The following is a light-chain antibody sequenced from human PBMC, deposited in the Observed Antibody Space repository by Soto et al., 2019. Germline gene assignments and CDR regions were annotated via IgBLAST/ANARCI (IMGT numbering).Light chain of an antibody. CDR2: GAS. CDR1: QSVSIN. Sequence: EIVMTQSPATLSVSPGERATLSCRASQSVSINLAWYQQKPGQAPRLLIYGASSRATGIPARFSGSGSGTEFTLTISSLQSEDSAVYFCQQYNNWPLTFGQGTKV. V-gene: IGKV3-15*01. CDR3: QQYNNWPLT. J-gene: IGKJ1*01.